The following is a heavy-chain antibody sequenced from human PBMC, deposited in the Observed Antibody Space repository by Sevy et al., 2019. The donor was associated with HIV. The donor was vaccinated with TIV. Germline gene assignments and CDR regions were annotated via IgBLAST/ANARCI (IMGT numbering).Heavy chain of an antibody. D-gene: IGHD5-12*01. Sequence: ASVKVSCKASGYTFTNYAMNWVRQAPGQGLQWMGWINTNTGNPTYAQAFTGRFVFSLDTSVSTSYLQISSLKAGDTAVYYCIRAFIGYNSGDAFDIWGQGTMVTVSS. CDR1: GYTFTNYA. V-gene: IGHV7-4-1*02. CDR3: IRAFIGYNSGDAFDI. J-gene: IGHJ3*02. CDR2: INTNTGNP.